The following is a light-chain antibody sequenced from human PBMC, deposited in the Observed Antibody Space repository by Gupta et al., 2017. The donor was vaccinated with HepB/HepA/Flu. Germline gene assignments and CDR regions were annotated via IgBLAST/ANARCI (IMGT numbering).Light chain of an antibody. CDR1: SSDVGGYNY. Sequence: QSALTQPASVSGSPGQSIPISCTGTSSDVGGYNYVSWYQQHPGKAPKLMIYDVSNRPSGVSNRFSGSKSGNTASLTISGLQAEDEADDYCSSYTSSSTLVVFGGGTKLTV. V-gene: IGLV2-14*03. CDR3: SSYTSSSTLVV. J-gene: IGLJ2*01. CDR2: DVS.